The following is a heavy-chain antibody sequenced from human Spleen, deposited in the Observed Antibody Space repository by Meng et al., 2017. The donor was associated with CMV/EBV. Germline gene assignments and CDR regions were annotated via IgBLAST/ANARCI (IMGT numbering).Heavy chain of an antibody. Sequence: GSLRLSCIVSGGSVSSDSYHWNWIRQSPGKGLEWIGQTVYGGSTNYNPSLKSRLTISVDTSKNQFSLKLSSVTAADTAVYYCARDGIAAAGLDYWGQGTLVTVSS. CDR2: TVYGGST. CDR1: GGSVSSDSYH. CDR3: ARDGIAAAGLDY. D-gene: IGHD6-13*01. J-gene: IGHJ4*02. V-gene: IGHV4-61*01.